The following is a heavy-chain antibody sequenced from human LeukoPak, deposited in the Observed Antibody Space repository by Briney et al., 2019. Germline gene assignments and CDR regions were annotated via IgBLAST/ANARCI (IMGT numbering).Heavy chain of an antibody. CDR1: GFTFSSYG. CDR3: ARDMGTSYVDY. CDR2: IWYYGSNI. D-gene: IGHD2-2*01. V-gene: IGHV3-33*01. Sequence: PGRSLRLSCAALGFTFSSYGMHWVRKAPGKGLEGVAVIWYYGSNIYYAHSVKSRFTITRDNSKNTLYLQMNSLRAEDTAVYYCARDMGTSYVDYWGQGTLVTVSS. J-gene: IGHJ4*02.